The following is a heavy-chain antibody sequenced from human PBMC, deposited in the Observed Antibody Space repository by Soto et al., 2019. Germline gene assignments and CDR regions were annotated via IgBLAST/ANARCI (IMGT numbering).Heavy chain of an antibody. Sequence: QVQLVQSGAEVKKPGSSVKVSCKASGGTFSSYAISWVRQAPGQGLEWMGGIIPIFGTANYAQKFQGRVTISGDESTSTAYMELSSLRSEDTAVYYCARGSYSNYASDYYYGMDVWGQGTTVTVSS. J-gene: IGHJ6*02. CDR3: ARGSYSNYASDYYYGMDV. D-gene: IGHD4-4*01. V-gene: IGHV1-69*01. CDR2: IIPIFGTA. CDR1: GGTFSSYA.